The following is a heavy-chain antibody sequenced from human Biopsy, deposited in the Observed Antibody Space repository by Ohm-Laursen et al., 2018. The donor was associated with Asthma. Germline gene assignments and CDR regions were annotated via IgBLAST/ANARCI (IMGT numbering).Heavy chain of an antibody. CDR1: GFSFSDYY. D-gene: IGHD6-25*01. J-gene: IGHJ6*02. V-gene: IGHV3-11*01. Sequence: GSLRLSCSASGFSFSDYYMTWMRQAPGKGLEWVSSISSSGSTTYPAESVKGRFTISRDNAQKSLFLQMGSLRAEDTAIYYCARVFESSEWGPFYHFVLDVWGQGTTVAVSS. CDR2: ISSSGSTT. CDR3: ARVFESSEWGPFYHFVLDV.